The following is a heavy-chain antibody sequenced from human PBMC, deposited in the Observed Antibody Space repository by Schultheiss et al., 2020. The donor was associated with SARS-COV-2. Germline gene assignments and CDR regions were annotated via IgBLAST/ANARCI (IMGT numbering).Heavy chain of an antibody. Sequence: SETLSLTCAVYGGPFSNYAWTWIRQSPGKGLEWIGDINHRGSTNYNPSLKSRVTISIDTSKNQFSLKLGSVTAADTAVYFCARATRVESLFSVRGGHLDYWGRGTQVTVSS. D-gene: IGHD3-16*01. CDR3: ARATRVESLFSVRGGHLDY. J-gene: IGHJ4*02. CDR2: INHRGST. V-gene: IGHV4-34*01. CDR1: GGPFSNYA.